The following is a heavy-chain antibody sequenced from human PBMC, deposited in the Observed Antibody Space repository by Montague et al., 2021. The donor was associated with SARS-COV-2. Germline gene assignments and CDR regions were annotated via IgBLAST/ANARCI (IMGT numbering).Heavy chain of an antibody. Sequence: SLRLSCAVSGFTFSSYGTHWVRQAPGKGLEWVAVIWYDGSNKYYADSVKGRFTISRDNSKNTLYLQMNSLRAEDTAVYYCASDYGDYQNYYYYYGMDVWGQGTTVTVSS. CDR1: GFTFSSYG. CDR2: IWYDGSNK. V-gene: IGHV3-33*01. J-gene: IGHJ6*02. CDR3: ASDYGDYQNYYYYYGMDV. D-gene: IGHD4-17*01.